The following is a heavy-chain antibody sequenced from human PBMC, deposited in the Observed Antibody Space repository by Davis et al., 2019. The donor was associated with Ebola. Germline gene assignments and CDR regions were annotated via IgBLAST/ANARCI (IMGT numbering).Heavy chain of an antibody. V-gene: IGHV1-69*13. CDR2: IIPIFGTA. J-gene: IGHJ4*02. CDR1: GGTFSSYA. D-gene: IGHD2-15*01. Sequence: SVKVSCKASGGTFSSYAISWVRQAPGQGLEWMGGIIPIFGTANYAQKFQGRVTITADESTSTAYMELSSLRSEDTAVYYCARDCSGGSCYGYWGQGTLVTVSS. CDR3: ARDCSGGSCYGY.